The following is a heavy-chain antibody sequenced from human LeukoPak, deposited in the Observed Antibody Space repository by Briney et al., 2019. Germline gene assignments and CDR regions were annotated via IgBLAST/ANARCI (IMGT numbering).Heavy chain of an antibody. V-gene: IGHV6-1*01. CDR1: GDSVSSISVA. D-gene: IGHD2/OR15-2a*01. J-gene: IGHJ3*02. CDR2: AYRGSS. CDR3: AIGQYSAFDI. Sequence: SQTLSLTCAIFGDSVSSISVAWNWIRQSPSRGLEWLGRAYRGSSYYAPSMKNRITINPDTSKNQFSLQLNSVTPEDTAVYYCAIGQYSAFDIWGQGSMVTVS.